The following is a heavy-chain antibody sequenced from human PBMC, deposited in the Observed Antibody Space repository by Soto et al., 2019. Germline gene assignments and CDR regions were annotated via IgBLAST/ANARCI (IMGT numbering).Heavy chain of an antibody. J-gene: IGHJ4*02. D-gene: IGHD5-12*01. CDR1: GFIFSDFY. CDR3: ARGYRVVYFDY. Sequence: GGSLRLSCAAPGFIFSDFYMNWVRQAPGKGLEWVSYISNNGDTIFYADSVKGRFTISRDNARNSLYLQMNSLRAEDTAVYFCARGYRVVYFDYWGQGSLVTVSS. V-gene: IGHV3-11*01. CDR2: ISNNGDTI.